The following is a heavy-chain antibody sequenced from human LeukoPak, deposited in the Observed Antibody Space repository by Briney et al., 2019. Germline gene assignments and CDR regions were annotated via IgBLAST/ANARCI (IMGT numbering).Heavy chain of an antibody. J-gene: IGHJ2*01. V-gene: IGHV3-7*03. D-gene: IGHD1-1*01. CDR3: AKDLRSQVLPWYFDL. CDR2: IKQDGDEK. CDR1: GFSFSNYW. Sequence: PGGSLRLSCAASGFSFSNYWMHWVRQAPAKGLEWVADIKQDGDEKYYVDSVKGRFTISRDNAKNSLYLQMSSLRAEDTALYYCAKDLRSQVLPWYFDLWGRGTLVTVSS.